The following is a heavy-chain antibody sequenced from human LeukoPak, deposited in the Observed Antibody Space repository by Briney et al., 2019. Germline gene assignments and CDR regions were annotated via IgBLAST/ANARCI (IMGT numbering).Heavy chain of an antibody. D-gene: IGHD3-3*01. V-gene: IGHV4-34*01. Sequence: KSSETLSLTCAVYGGSFSGYYWSWIRQPPGKGLEWIGEINHSGSTNYNPSLKSRVTISVDTSKNQFSLKLSSVTAADTAVYYCARGRSNYDFWSGYYGYYYYYMDVWGKGTTVTVSS. J-gene: IGHJ6*03. CDR2: INHSGST. CDR3: ARGRSNYDFWSGYYGYYYYYMDV. CDR1: GGSFSGYY.